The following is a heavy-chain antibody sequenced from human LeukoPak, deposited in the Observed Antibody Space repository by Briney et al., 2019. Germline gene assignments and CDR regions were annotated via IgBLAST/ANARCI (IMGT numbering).Heavy chain of an antibody. D-gene: IGHD3-3*01. CDR2: INPSGSST. V-gene: IGHV1-46*01. CDR3: ARAASQSDYNFWSGPNIGEKYYFDY. CDR1: GYSFTSHY. J-gene: IGHJ4*02. Sequence: ASVKVSCKASGYSFTSHYMHWVRQAPGQGLEWMGLINPSGSSTLYAQKFQGRVTMTRDMSTTTDYMELRSLRSDDTAVYYCARAASQSDYNFWSGPNIGEKYYFDYWGQGTLVTVSS.